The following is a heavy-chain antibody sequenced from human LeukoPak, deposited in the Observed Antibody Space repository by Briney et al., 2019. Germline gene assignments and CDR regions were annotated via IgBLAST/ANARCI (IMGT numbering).Heavy chain of an antibody. J-gene: IGHJ3*02. D-gene: IGHD2-21*02. V-gene: IGHV3-23*01. CDR1: GFTFTTYA. Sequence: GGSLSLSCAASGFTFTTYAMSWVRQAPGKGLEWVSAISGSGASTYYADSVKGRFTISRDNSKNTLYLQMNSLRAEDTAVYYCARSYCGGDCYSSPHDAFDIWGQGTMVTVSS. CDR3: ARSYCGGDCYSSPHDAFDI. CDR2: ISGSGAST.